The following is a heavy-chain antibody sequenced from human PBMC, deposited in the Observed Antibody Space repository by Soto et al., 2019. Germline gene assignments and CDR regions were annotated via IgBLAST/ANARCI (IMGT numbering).Heavy chain of an antibody. Sequence: GEALKISWKASGYSFTNYWIGWVRQMPGKGLELVVIIYPGDSDARYSPSFQGRVSISVDKSINTAYLRWSSLKASDTAMYYCGRNCYDYLHXWGRGTMVTVSX. CDR1: GYSFTNYW. J-gene: IGHJ4*02. CDR2: IYPGDSDA. D-gene: IGHD3-16*01. CDR3: GRNCYDYLHX. V-gene: IGHV5-51*01.